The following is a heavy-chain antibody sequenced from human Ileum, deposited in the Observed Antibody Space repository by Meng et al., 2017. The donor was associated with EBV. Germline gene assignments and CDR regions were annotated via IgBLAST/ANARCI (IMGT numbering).Heavy chain of an antibody. V-gene: IGHV4-39*07. J-gene: IGHJ4*02. CDR2: IHHSGST. CDR1: GGSISRSNFY. CDR3: TRECIDTTGAYERSDY. D-gene: IGHD2-8*02. Sequence: QLPWQGPGPGVVKPSETLSLMCSFSGGSISRSNFYWGWVRQTPGKGLEWIASIHHSGSTYYNPSLRSRVTMSVDTSKNQFSLRLTSVTAADTALYFCTRECIDTTGAYERSDYWGQGSLVTVSS.